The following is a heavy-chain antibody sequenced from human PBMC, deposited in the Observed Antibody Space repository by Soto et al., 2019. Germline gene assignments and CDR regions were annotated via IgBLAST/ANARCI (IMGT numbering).Heavy chain of an antibody. J-gene: IGHJ5*02. V-gene: IGHV3-30-3*01. Sequence: QVQLVESGGGVVQPGRALRLSCVASGFTFSTCGMHWVRQTPGKGLEWVAVISYGGNKKYNADSVEGRFTIFRDNSKNTVYLQMDSLRTEDTAVYYCARDRGRIGNWCDPWCQGTLVTVSS. CDR3: ARDRGRIGNWCDP. CDR2: ISYGGNKK. CDR1: GFTFSTCG. D-gene: IGHD2-21*01.